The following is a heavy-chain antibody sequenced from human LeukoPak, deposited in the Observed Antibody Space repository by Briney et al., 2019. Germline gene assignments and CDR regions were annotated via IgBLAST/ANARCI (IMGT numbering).Heavy chain of an antibody. CDR1: GYTFTSYG. D-gene: IGHD6-13*01. V-gene: IGHV1-18*04. J-gene: IGHJ6*02. CDR3: ATSAGESLRDYYYGMDV. CDR2: ISAYNGNT. Sequence: GASVKVSCKASGYTFTSYGISWVRQAPGQGLEWMGWISAYNGNTNYAQKLQGRVTMTEDTSTDTAYMELSSLRSEDTAVYYCATSAGESLRDYYYGMDVWGQGTTVTVSS.